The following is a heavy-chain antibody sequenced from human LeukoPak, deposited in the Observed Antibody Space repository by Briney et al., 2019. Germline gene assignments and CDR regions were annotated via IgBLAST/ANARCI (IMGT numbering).Heavy chain of an antibody. CDR1: GYTFTGYY. V-gene: IGHV1-46*01. CDR3: ARDRVWSGYMDV. Sequence: ASVKVSCKASGYTFTGYYMHWVRQAPGQGLEWMGIINPSGGSTSYAQKFQGRVTMTRDTSTSTVYMELSSLRSEDTAVYYCARDRVWSGYMDVWGKGTTVTISS. CDR2: INPSGGST. D-gene: IGHD3-3*01. J-gene: IGHJ6*03.